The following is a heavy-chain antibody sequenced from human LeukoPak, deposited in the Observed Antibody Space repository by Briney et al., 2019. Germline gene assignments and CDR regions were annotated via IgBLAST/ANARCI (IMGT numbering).Heavy chain of an antibody. CDR2: INAGNGNT. CDR3: ARASITMVRGNWFDP. V-gene: IGHV1-3*01. D-gene: IGHD3-10*01. J-gene: IGHJ5*02. CDR1: GYTFTSYA. Sequence: ASVKVSCKASGYTFTSYAMHWVRQAPGQRLEWMGWINAGNGNTKYSQKFQGRVTITRDTSVSTAYMELSSLRSEDTAVYYCARASITMVRGNWFDPWGQGTLVTVSS.